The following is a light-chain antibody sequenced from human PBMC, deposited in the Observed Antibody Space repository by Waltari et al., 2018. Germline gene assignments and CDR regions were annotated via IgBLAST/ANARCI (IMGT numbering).Light chain of an antibody. CDR3: QQRNDWPLT. CDR2: DAS. CDR1: QSASKY. Sequence: EIVLTQSPATLSLSPGERATLSCRASQSASKYVAWYQKRHGQAPRLLIYDASNRATGVPDRFDAFGSGTDFTLTIRSLEPEDSAVYYCQQRNDWPLTFGGGTRVEIK. V-gene: IGKV3-11*01. J-gene: IGKJ4*01.